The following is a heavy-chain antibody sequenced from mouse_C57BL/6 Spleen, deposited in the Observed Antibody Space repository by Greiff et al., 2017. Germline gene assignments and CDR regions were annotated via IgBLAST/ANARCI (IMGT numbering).Heavy chain of an antibody. Sequence: EVQLVESGGGLVKPGGSLKLSCAASGFTFSSYAMSWVRQTPEKRLEWVATISDGGSYTYYPDNVKGRFTISRDNAKNNLYLQMSHLKSEDTAMYYCARDDYGYGWFAYWGQGTLVTVSA. D-gene: IGHD2-2*01. J-gene: IGHJ3*01. V-gene: IGHV5-4*01. CDR2: ISDGGSYT. CDR1: GFTFSSYA. CDR3: ARDDYGYGWFAY.